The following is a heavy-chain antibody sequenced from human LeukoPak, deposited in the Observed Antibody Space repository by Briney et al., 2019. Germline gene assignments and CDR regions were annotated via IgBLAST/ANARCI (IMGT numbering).Heavy chain of an antibody. D-gene: IGHD3-16*01. CDR3: ARGGWYSAL. CDR2: IYTSGST. Sequence: SETLSLTCTVSGGSISSYTWSWIQQPPGKGLEYIGYIYTSGSTKYNPSLESRVTISVDTSKNQFSLKLSSVTAADTAVYYCARGGWYSALWGRGTLVTVSS. V-gene: IGHV4-4*09. J-gene: IGHJ2*01. CDR1: GGSISSYT.